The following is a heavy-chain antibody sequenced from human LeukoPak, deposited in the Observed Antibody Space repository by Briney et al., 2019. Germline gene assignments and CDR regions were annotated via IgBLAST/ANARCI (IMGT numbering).Heavy chain of an antibody. V-gene: IGHV3-48*03. CDR3: ARVYGDYVLDY. Sequence: PGGSLRFSCGASGLTFRSSEMTWVREAPGKGLEWVSYICSSGSIIYYADSVKGRFTISRDNAKNSLYLQMNSLRAEDTAVYYCARVYGDYVLDYWGQGTLVTVSS. D-gene: IGHD4-17*01. CDR1: GLTFRSSE. J-gene: IGHJ4*02. CDR2: ICSSGSII.